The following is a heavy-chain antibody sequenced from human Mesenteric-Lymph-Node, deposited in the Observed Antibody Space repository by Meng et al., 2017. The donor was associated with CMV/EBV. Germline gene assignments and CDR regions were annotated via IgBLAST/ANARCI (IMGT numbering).Heavy chain of an antibody. CDR3: ASLYSYVRPRDY. Sequence: SETLSLTCSVSGYSISSGYYWGWIRQPPGKGLEWIGEIYHSGSTNYNPSLKSRVTISVDKSKNQFSLKLSSVTAADTAVYYCASLYSYVRPRDYWGQGTLVTVSS. D-gene: IGHD5-18*01. V-gene: IGHV4-38-2*02. J-gene: IGHJ4*02. CDR1: GYSISSGYY. CDR2: IYHSGST.